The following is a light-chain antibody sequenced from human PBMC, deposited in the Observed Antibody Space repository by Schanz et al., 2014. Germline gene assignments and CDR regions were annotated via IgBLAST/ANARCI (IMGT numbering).Light chain of an antibody. CDR1: QSISYW. J-gene: IGKJ5*01. CDR2: DAS. Sequence: DIQMTQSPSTLSASVGDRVTITCRASQSISYWLAWFQQKPGKAPKVLIYDASTLASGVPSRFSGSGSGTEFTLTISSLQPDDFATYYCQQYDSHPVTFGRGTRLEI. V-gene: IGKV1-5*01. CDR3: QQYDSHPVT.